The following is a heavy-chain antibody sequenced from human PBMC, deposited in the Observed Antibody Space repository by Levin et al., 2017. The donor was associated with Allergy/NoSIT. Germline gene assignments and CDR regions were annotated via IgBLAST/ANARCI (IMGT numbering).Heavy chain of an antibody. Sequence: SETLSLTCTVSGGSITSSSYQWGWIRQPPGKGLEWIGNIYYSGSTSYNPSLKDRVTISIDTSKNQFFLKLTSVTAAETAVYYCARVLSAISAAGPEYLGQGTLVTVSS. CDR1: GGSITSSSYQ. CDR3: ARVLSAISAAGPEY. CDR2: IYYSGST. D-gene: IGHD6-13*01. J-gene: IGHJ4*02. V-gene: IGHV4-39*07.